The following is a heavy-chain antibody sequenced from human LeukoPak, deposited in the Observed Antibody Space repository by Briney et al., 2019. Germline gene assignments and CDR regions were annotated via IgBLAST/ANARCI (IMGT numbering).Heavy chain of an antibody. CDR1: DA. J-gene: IGHJ5*02. V-gene: IGHV3-49*03. CDR3: TSPHIVVVPAAYPRRFDP. CDR2: IRSKAYGGTT. Sequence: GGSLRLSCTASDATSWFRQAPGKGLEWVGFIRSKAYGGTTEYAASVKGRFTISRDDSKSIAYLQMNSLKTEDTAVYYCTSPHIVVVPAAYPRRFDPWGRGTLVTVSS. D-gene: IGHD2-2*01.